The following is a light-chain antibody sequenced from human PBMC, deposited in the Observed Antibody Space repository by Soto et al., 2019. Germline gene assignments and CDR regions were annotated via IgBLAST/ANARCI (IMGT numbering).Light chain of an antibody. CDR2: VAS. CDR3: QQYSVWPLT. Sequence: EIVMTQSPATLSVSPGERATLSCRPSQSVSTNLAWYQQKHGQTPKLLIYVASSRATGIPARFSGSGSGTEFTLTISSLQSEDFAVYYCQQYSVWPLTFGGGTKVEFK. CDR1: QSVSTN. V-gene: IGKV3-15*01. J-gene: IGKJ4*01.